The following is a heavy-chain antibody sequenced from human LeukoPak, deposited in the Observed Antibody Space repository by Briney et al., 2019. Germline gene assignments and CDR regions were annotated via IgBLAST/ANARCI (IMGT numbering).Heavy chain of an antibody. J-gene: IGHJ4*02. CDR3: VKGGGYSKSPLDY. CDR2: ISSSGSST. Sequence: GGSLRLLCSASGFTFSSYAMHWVCQAPGKGLESVSAISSSGSSTYYADSVKGRFTISRDNSKNTVYLQMSSLRAADTAVYYCVKGGGYSKSPLDYWGQGTLVTVSS. CDR1: GFTFSSYA. D-gene: IGHD6-13*01. V-gene: IGHV3-64D*06.